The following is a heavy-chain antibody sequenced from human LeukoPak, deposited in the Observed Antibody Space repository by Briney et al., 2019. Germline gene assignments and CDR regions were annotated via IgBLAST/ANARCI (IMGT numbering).Heavy chain of an antibody. V-gene: IGHV1-3*01. CDR3: ARGPPYGVRSDFLDY. J-gene: IGHJ4*02. CDR1: GYTFTSYA. D-gene: IGHD4/OR15-4a*01. CDR2: INAGNGNT. Sequence: ASVKVSCKASGYTFTSYAMHWVRQAPGQRLEWMGWINAGNGNTKYSQKFQGRVTITRDTSASTAYMELSSLRVEDTAVYYCARGPPYGVRSDFLDYWGLGTLVTVSS.